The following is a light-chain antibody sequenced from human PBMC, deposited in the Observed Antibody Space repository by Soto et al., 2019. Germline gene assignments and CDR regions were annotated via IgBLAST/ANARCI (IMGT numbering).Light chain of an antibody. CDR3: QQYGTSPLT. CDR2: GAS. V-gene: IGKV3-20*01. CDR1: QSVSNSW. Sequence: DIVLTQSPGTLSLSPGERATLSCRASQSVSNSWLAWYQQKSGQAPRLLIYGASSRATGIPDRFSGSGSGTDFTITISRLQPEDFAVYYCQQYGTSPLTFGGGTKVEIK. J-gene: IGKJ4*01.